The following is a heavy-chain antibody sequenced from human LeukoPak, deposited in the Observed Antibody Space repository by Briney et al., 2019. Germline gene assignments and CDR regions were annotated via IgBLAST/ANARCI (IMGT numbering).Heavy chain of an antibody. D-gene: IGHD2-2*01. CDR3: AKDFRYCSSTSCRQLTSDDAFDI. V-gene: IGHV3-30*02. Sequence: GGSLRLSCAASGFSFSGYGMHWVRQAPGKGLEWVAFIRYDGSNKYYADSVKGRFTISRDNSKNTLYLQTNSLRAEDTAVYYCAKDFRYCSSTSCRQLTSDDAFDIWGQGTMVTVSS. J-gene: IGHJ3*02. CDR2: IRYDGSNK. CDR1: GFSFSGYG.